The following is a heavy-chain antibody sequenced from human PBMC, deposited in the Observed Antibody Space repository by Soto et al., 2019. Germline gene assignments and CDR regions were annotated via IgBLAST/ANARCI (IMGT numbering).Heavy chain of an antibody. CDR3: ARALYGGTTTFDS. CDR2: IIQDGGDK. CDR1: GFTFSSHW. V-gene: IGHV3-7*05. J-gene: IGHJ4*02. D-gene: IGHD2-2*02. Sequence: EVQLVESGGGLVQSGGSLRLSCAASGFTFSSHWMSWVRQAPGKGLEWVANIIQDGGDKYYVDSVEGRFTISRDNAKNSLYLQMNSLRAEDTAVYYCARALYGGTTTFDSWGQGTLATVAS.